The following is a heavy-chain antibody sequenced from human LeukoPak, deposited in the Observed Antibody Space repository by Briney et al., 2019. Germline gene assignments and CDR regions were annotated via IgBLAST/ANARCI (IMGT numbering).Heavy chain of an antibody. CDR2: IYYSGTT. D-gene: IGHD5-12*01. CDR3: ARAGGYSRYASN. J-gene: IGHJ4*02. CDR1: GGSISSYY. V-gene: IGHV4-59*01. Sequence: PSETLSLTCTVSGGSISSYYWTWIRQPPGKGLEWIGYIYYSGTTYYNPSLKSRVTISLDTSKNKFSLNLTSVNVADTAVYYCARAGGYSRYASNWGQGTLVTVSS.